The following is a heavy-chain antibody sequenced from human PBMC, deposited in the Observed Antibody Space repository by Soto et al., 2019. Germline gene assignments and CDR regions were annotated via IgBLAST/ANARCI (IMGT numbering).Heavy chain of an antibody. CDR1: GFTFSSYA. V-gene: IGHV3-23*01. D-gene: IGHD3-3*01. Sequence: GGSLRLSCAASGFTFSSYAMSWVRQAPGKGLEWVSAISGSGGSTYYADSVKGRFTISRDNSKNTLYLQMNSLRAEDTAVYYCARYGSYYDVWSGHYHPYGMDVWGQGTTVTVAS. CDR2: ISGSGGST. J-gene: IGHJ6*02. CDR3: ARYGSYYDVWSGHYHPYGMDV.